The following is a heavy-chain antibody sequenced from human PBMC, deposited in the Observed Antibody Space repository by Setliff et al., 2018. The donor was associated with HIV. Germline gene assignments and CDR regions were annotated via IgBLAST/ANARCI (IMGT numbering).Heavy chain of an antibody. D-gene: IGHD6-19*01. V-gene: IGHV4-4*07. J-gene: IGHJ6*02. Sequence: SETLSLTCTVSGGSISSYYWSWIRQPAGKGLEWIGRIYTSGSTNYNPSLKSRVTMSVDTSKNQFSLKLSSVTAADTAVYYCARQFTVQWLVSTYGMDVWGQGTTVTVSS. CDR2: IYTSGST. CDR3: ARQFTVQWLVSTYGMDV. CDR1: GGSISSYY.